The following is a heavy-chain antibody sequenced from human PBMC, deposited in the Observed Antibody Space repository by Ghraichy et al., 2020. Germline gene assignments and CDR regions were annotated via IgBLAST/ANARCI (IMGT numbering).Heavy chain of an antibody. CDR2: ISGSGGST. CDR3: AKAEDIVVVPAAILDY. J-gene: IGHJ4*02. Sequence: GGSLRLSCAASGFTFSSYAMSWVRQAPGKGLEWVSGISGSGGSTYYADSVKGRFTISRDNSKNTLYLQMNSLRAEDTAVYYCAKAEDIVVVPAAILDYWGQGTLVTVSS. CDR1: GFTFSSYA. V-gene: IGHV3-23*01. D-gene: IGHD2-2*01.